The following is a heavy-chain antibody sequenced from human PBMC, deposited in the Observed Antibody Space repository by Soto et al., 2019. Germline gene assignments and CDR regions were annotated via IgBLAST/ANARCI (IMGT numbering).Heavy chain of an antibody. CDR1: GFTFSSYG. J-gene: IGHJ6*02. V-gene: IGHV3-30*18. Sequence: PGGSLRLSCAASGFTFSSYGMHWVRQAPGKGLEWVAVISYDGSNKYYADSVKGRFTISRDNSKNTLYLQMNSLRAEDTAVYYCAKDLITMVRGVIITPAGYYYGMDVWGQGTTVTVS. D-gene: IGHD3-10*01. CDR3: AKDLITMVRGVIITPAGYYYGMDV. CDR2: ISYDGSNK.